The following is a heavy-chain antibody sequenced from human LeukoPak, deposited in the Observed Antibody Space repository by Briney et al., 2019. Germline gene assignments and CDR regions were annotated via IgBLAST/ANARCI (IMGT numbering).Heavy chain of an antibody. CDR2: ISSSSSYI. J-gene: IGHJ4*02. D-gene: IGHD5-12*01. Sequence: KPGGSLRLSCAASGFTFSSYSMNWVRQAPGKGLEWVSSISSSSSYIYYADSVKGRFTISRDNAKNSLYLQMNSLRAEDTAVYYCAREVSGYGPPKLWGQGTLVTVSS. V-gene: IGHV3-21*01. CDR3: AREVSGYGPPKL. CDR1: GFTFSSYS.